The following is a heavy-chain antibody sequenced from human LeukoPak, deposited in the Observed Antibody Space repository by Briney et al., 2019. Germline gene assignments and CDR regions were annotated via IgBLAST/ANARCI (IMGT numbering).Heavy chain of an antibody. CDR1: GYTFTSYG. D-gene: IGHD2-2*01. V-gene: IGHV1-18*01. J-gene: IGHJ1*01. Sequence: ASVKVSCKASGYTFTSYGISWVRQAPGQGLEWMGWISAYNGNTNYAQKLQGRVTMTTDTSTSTAYMELKSLRSDDTAVYYCATGYCSSTSCPRSPVEYFQHWGQGTLVTVSS. CDR3: ATGYCSSTSCPRSPVEYFQH. CDR2: ISAYNGNT.